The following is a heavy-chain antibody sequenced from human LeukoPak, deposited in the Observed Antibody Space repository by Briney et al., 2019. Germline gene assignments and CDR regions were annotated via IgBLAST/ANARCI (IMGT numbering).Heavy chain of an antibody. CDR3: ARDMSPVSGWYSPGAPGAFDI. V-gene: IGHV3-30*04. Sequence: GGSLRVSCAASGFTFSSYAMHWVRQAPGKGLEWVAVISYDGSNKYYADSVKGRFTISRDNSKNTLYLQMNSLRAEDTAVYYCARDMSPVSGWYSPGAPGAFDIWGQGTMVTVSS. CDR2: ISYDGSNK. J-gene: IGHJ3*02. D-gene: IGHD6-19*01. CDR1: GFTFSSYA.